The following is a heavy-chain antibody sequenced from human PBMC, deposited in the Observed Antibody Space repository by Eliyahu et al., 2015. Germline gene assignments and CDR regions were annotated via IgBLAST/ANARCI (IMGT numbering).Heavy chain of an antibody. Sequence: EVQLVESGGGLVQPGGSLRLSCAASGFTFSSYDMHWVRQATGKGLEWVSAIGTAGDTYYPGSVKGRFTISRENAKNSLYLQMNSLRAGDTAVYYCARADGSSPPDYWGQGTLVTVSS. J-gene: IGHJ4*02. V-gene: IGHV3-13*01. CDR1: GFTFSSYD. D-gene: IGHD6-6*01. CDR2: IGTAGDT. CDR3: ARADGSSPPDY.